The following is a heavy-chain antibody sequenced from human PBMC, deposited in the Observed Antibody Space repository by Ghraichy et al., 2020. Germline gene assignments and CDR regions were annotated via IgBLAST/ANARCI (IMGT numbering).Heavy chain of an antibody. CDR2: ISSSSSNI. D-gene: IGHD2-15*01. J-gene: IGHJ3*02. Sequence: GGSLRLSCAASGFTFSSYSMNWVRQAPGKGLEWVTFISSSSSNIYYADSVKGRFTISRDNAKNSLYLQMNSLRAEDTAVYYCGRARGWFGGTDPFDMWGQGTMVTVSS. CDR1: GFTFSSYS. CDR3: GRARGWFGGTDPFDM. V-gene: IGHV3-21*01.